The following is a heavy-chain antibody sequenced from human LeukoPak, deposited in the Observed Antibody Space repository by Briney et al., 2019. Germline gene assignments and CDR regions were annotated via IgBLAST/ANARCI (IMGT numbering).Heavy chain of an antibody. CDR1: GGSISRGDYY. V-gene: IGHV4-30-4*08. Sequence: SETLSLTCTVSGGSISRGDYYWSWIRQPPGKGLEWMGYIYYSGSTYYNPSLKSRVAISLDTSKNQFSLQLISVTAADTAVYYCARTHGIVGDTFFDYWGQGTLVTVSS. J-gene: IGHJ4*02. CDR2: IYYSGST. D-gene: IGHD1-26*01. CDR3: ARTHGIVGDTFFDY.